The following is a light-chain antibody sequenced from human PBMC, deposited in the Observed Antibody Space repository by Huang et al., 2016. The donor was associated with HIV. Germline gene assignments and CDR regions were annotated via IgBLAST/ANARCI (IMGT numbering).Light chain of an antibody. CDR2: EAS. Sequence: DIQLTQSPVSLSVSVGDSVTISCQSSHDIRNFLNWYQQKPGKAPKLLTYEASYLQTGCPSRFSASGSGTDFTLTISSLHPEDLATYFCQQYESVPLTFGGGTKVQIK. CDR1: HDIRNF. CDR3: QQYESVPLT. V-gene: IGKV1-33*01. J-gene: IGKJ4*01.